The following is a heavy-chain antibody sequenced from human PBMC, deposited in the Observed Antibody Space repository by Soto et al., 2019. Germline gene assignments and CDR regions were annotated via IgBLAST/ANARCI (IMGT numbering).Heavy chain of an antibody. Sequence: QLQLQESGPGLVKPSETLSLTCTVSGGSISSSSYYWGWIRQPPGKGLEWIGSIYYSGSTYYNPSLKSRVTIAVDTSKNQFSLKLSSVTAADTAVYSCARRGEYQLLAFDPWGQGTLVPVS. CDR3: ARRGEYQLLAFDP. J-gene: IGHJ5*02. D-gene: IGHD2-2*01. CDR2: IYYSGST. CDR1: GGSISSSSYY. V-gene: IGHV4-39*01.